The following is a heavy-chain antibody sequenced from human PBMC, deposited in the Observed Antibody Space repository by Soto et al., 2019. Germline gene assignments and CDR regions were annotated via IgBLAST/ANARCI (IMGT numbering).Heavy chain of an antibody. D-gene: IGHD3-16*02. J-gene: IGHJ5*02. CDR2: IYYSGST. CDR3: ARALYGGNSGMWCDP. Sequence: TVSLTCAVSGGSLSSGDYYWSWIRPPPGKGLEWIGYIYYSGSTYYNPSLKSRVTISVDTSKNQFSLKLSSVTAADTAVYYCARALYGGNSGMWCDPCGQGTLVTVS. V-gene: IGHV4-30-4*01. CDR1: GGSLSSGDYY.